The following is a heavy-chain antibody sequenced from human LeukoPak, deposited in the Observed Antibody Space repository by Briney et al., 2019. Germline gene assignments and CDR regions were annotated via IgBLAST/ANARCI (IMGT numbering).Heavy chain of an antibody. CDR2: IYYSGST. J-gene: IGHJ4*02. Sequence: SETLSLTCTVSGGSISSSSYYWGWIRQPPGKGLEWIGSIYYSGSTYYNPSLKSRVTISVDTSKNQFSLKLSSVTAADTAVYYCARLWWDFGVVRDWGQGTLVTVSS. V-gene: IGHV4-39*01. CDR1: GGSISSSSYY. CDR3: ARLWWDFGVVRD. D-gene: IGHD3-3*01.